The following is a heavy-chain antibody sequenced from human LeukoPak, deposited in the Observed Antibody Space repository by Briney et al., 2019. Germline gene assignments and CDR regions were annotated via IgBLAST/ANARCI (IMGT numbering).Heavy chain of an antibody. V-gene: IGHV3-30*03. CDR2: ISYDGSYE. J-gene: IGHJ3*02. D-gene: IGHD4-11*01. CDR1: GFTFSSFG. CDR3: ARDSPYSDYLIGGAFNI. Sequence: GGSLRLSCAASGFTFSSFGIHWVRQAPDKGLEWVAVISYDGSYEYYADSVKGRFTISRDNSKNTLYLQMNSLRAEDTAVYYCARDSPYSDYLIGGAFNIWGQGTMVTVSS.